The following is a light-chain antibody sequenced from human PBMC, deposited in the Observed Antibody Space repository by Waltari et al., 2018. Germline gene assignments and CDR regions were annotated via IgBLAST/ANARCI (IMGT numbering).Light chain of an antibody. CDR3: AAWDDSLSTWV. J-gene: IGLJ3*02. CDR1: SSNIGSNF. CDR2: RNN. Sequence: QSVLTQPPSASGTPGQRVAISCSGSSSNIGSNFVYWYQKLPGTAPELLIYRNNQRPSGVPVRISGSKSGTSASLAVSGLRSEDEADFYCAAWDDSLSTWVFGGGTKLTVL. V-gene: IGLV1-47*01.